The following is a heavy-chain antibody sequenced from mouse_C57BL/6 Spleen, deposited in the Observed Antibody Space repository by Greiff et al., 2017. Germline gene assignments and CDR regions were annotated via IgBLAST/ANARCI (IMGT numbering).Heavy chain of an antibody. Sequence: EVNVVESGEGLVKPGGSLKLSCAASGFTFSSYALSWVRQTPEKRLEWVAYISSGGDYIYYADTVKGRFTISRDNARNTLYLQMSSLKSEDTAMYYCTRHGSSYWYFDVWGTGTTVTVSS. V-gene: IGHV5-9-1*02. J-gene: IGHJ1*03. CDR2: ISSGGDYI. CDR3: TRHGSSYWYFDV. D-gene: IGHD1-1*01. CDR1: GFTFSSYA.